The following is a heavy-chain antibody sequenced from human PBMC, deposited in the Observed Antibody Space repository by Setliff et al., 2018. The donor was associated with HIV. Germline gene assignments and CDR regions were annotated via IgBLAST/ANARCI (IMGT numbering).Heavy chain of an antibody. Sequence: SVKVSCKGSGGTFSSYAISWVRQAPGQGLEWMGGIIPILDIANYAQKFQGRVTISADKSTSTAYMQLNSLRSEDTAVYYCARKEMSKNSWYLDYWGQGTLVTVSS. CDR3: ARKEMSKNSWYLDY. J-gene: IGHJ4*02. CDR1: GGTFSSYA. D-gene: IGHD6-13*01. V-gene: IGHV1-69*10. CDR2: IIPILDIA.